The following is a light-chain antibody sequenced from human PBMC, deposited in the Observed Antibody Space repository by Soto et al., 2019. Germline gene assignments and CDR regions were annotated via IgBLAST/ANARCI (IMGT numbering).Light chain of an antibody. V-gene: IGKV1-39*01. J-gene: IGKJ5*01. CDR3: QHSYMDPIT. Sequence: DIQMTQSPSSLSASVGDRVTITCRASQSISTYLNWYQQKPGKAPNLLIYKASRLQSGVPSRFSGSGGGTDFTLSISSLQPDDFATYFCQHSYMDPITFGQGTRLEIK. CDR2: KAS. CDR1: QSISTY.